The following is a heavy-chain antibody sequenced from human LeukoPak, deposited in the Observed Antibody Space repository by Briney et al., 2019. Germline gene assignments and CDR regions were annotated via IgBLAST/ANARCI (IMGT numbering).Heavy chain of an antibody. J-gene: IGHJ5*02. CDR1: GGSFSGYY. CDR2: INHSGST. CDR3: ARGGGYCSSTSCYGRGAFDP. Sequence: SETLSLTCAVYGGSFSGYYWSWIRQPPGKGLEWIGEINHSGSTNYNPSLKSRVTISVDTSKNQFSLKLSSVTAADTAVYHCARGGGYCSSTSCYGRGAFDPWAREPWSPSPQ. D-gene: IGHD2-2*01. V-gene: IGHV4-34*01.